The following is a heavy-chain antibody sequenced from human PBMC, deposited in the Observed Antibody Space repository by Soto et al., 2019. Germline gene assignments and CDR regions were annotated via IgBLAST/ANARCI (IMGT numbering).Heavy chain of an antibody. CDR1: GYTFTSYG. CDR2: ISAYNGNT. D-gene: IGHD3-3*01. J-gene: IGHJ4*02. V-gene: IGHV1-18*01. Sequence: ASVKVSCKASGYTFTSYGISWVRQAPGQGLEWMGWISAYNGNTNYAQKLQGRVTMTTDTSTSTAYMELRSLRSDDTAVYYCARGYTDFWSGYRLHYFDSWGQGTLVT. CDR3: ARGYTDFWSGYRLHYFDS.